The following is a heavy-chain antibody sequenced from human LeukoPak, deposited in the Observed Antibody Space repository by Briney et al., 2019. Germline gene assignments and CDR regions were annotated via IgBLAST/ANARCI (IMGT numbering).Heavy chain of an antibody. CDR1: GGSISSYY. CDR3: ATAGARRRDAFDI. Sequence: SETLSLTCTVSGGSISSYYWSWIRQPPGKGLEWIGYIFYSGTTNSNPSLRSRVTISIDTSKNQFSLKVSSVTAADTAVYYCATAGARRRDAFDIWGQGTMVTVSS. CDR2: IFYSGTT. V-gene: IGHV4-59*01. D-gene: IGHD1-1*01. J-gene: IGHJ3*02.